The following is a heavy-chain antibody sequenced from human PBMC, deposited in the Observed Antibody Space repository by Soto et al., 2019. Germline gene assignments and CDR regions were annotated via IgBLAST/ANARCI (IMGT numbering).Heavy chain of an antibody. CDR1: GFIFSSYA. J-gene: IGHJ4*02. CDR2: ISGRGGTI. Sequence: EVQLLESGGDLLQPGGSLRLSCAASGFIFSSYAMGWVRQAPGKGLEWVSEISGRGGTIYYADSVKGRFTISRDNSKNTLYLQMNTLRGQASAVYYCTRGSASGAFDYWGQGALVTVSS. V-gene: IGHV3-23*01. D-gene: IGHD2-8*02. CDR3: TRGSASGAFDY.